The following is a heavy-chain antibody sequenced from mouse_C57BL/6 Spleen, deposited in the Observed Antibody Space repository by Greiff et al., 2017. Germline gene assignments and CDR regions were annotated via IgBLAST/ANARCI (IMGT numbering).Heavy chain of an antibody. J-gene: IGHJ2*01. CDR1: GYTFTSYW. CDR3: ARIWGPYYFDY. D-gene: IGHD1-1*02. CDR2: IDPSDSNT. V-gene: IGHV1-69*01. Sequence: QVQLQQPGAELVMPGASVKLSCKASGYTFTSYWMHWVKQRPGQGLEWIGEIDPSDSNTNYNQKFKGKSTVTVDKSSSTAYMQLSSLTSEDSAVYFCARIWGPYYFDYWGQGTTLTVSS.